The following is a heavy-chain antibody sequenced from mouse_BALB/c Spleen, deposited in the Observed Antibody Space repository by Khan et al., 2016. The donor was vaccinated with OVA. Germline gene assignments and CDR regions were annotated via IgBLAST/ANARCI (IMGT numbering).Heavy chain of an antibody. CDR1: GFTFSTYG. CDR2: ISSGGTYT. CDR3: TRHWVGVMDY. V-gene: IGHV5-6*01. D-gene: IGHD1-1*01. J-gene: IGHJ4*01. Sequence: EVELVESGGDLVKPGGSLKLSCAASGFTFSTYGMSWVRQTPDKRLEWVATISSGGTYTYYPDNVKGRFTISRDNAKNTLYLQMNSLRSEDTAMYYCTRHWVGVMDYWGQGTSVTVSS.